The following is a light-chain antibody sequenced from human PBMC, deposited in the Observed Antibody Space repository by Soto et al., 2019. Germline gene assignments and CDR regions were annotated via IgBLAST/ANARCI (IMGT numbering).Light chain of an antibody. Sequence: EIVMTQSPLSLPVTPGEPASLSCKSSQSLLHRNGDDYLDWYLQKPGQSPQLLIYMGSSRASGVPGRLRGSGSGTDFTLKISRVEPEDVGFYFLRQSQQTPRTFGQGTQLEIK. V-gene: IGKV2-28*01. CDR3: RQSQQTPRT. CDR2: MGS. J-gene: IGKJ2*01. CDR1: QSLLHRNGDDY.